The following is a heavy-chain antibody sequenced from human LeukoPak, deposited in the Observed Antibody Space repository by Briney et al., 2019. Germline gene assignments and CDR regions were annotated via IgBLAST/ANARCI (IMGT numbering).Heavy chain of an antibody. CDR3: ARAVVVVAATFWFDP. CDR2: IYYSGST. Sequence: SETLSLICTVSGGSVSSGSYYWSWIRQPPGKGLEWIGYIYYSGSTNYNPSLKSRVTISVDTSKNQFSLKLSSVTAADTAVYYCARAVVVVAATFWFDPWGQGTLVTVSS. J-gene: IGHJ5*02. V-gene: IGHV4-61*01. D-gene: IGHD2-15*01. CDR1: GGSVSSGSYY.